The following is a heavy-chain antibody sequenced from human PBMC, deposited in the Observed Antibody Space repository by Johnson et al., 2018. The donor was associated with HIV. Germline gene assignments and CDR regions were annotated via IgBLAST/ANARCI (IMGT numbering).Heavy chain of an antibody. CDR2: ISYDGSNK. V-gene: IGHV3-30*18. J-gene: IGHJ3*02. CDR3: AKSPRFTIFGSDAFDI. D-gene: IGHD3-3*01. CDR1: GFTFSSYA. Sequence: QVQLVESGGGVVQPGRSLRLSCAASGFTFSSYAMHWVRQAPGKGLEWVAVISYDGSNKYYGDSVKSRFTISRDNSKSTLYLQMNSLRAEDTAVYYCAKSPRFTIFGSDAFDIWGQGAMVTVSS.